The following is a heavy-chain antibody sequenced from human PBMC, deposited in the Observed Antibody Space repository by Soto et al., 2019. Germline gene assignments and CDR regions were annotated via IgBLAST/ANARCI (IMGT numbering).Heavy chain of an antibody. CDR3: ARGIGTGSEDNYYCYGMGV. CDR1: GGTFNSYA. D-gene: IGHD1-1*01. CDR2: IIPIFGTT. J-gene: IGHJ6*02. Sequence: QVQLVQSGAEVKMPGSSVKVSCKASGGTFNSYAIDWVRQAPGQGLEWMGGIIPIFGTTNYPQKLQGRVKLTADQCMGTGNMGVSWLGFEDTPVYYCARGIGTGSEDNYYCYGMGVWGQGSTVTVSS. V-gene: IGHV1-69*12.